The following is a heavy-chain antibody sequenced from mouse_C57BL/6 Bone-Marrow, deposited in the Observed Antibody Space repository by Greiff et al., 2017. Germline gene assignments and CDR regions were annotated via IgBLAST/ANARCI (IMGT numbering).Heavy chain of an antibody. CDR1: GFTFSSYA. CDR2: ISDGGSYT. D-gene: IGHD2-5*01. Sequence: EVMLVESGGGLVKPGGSLKLSCAASGFTFSSYAMSWVRQTPEKRLEWVATISDGGSYTYYPDNVKGRFTISRDNAKNNQYLQMSHLKSEDTAMYSCASVLYSNYVDYWGQGTTLTVSS. CDR3: ASVLYSNYVDY. V-gene: IGHV5-4*03. J-gene: IGHJ2*01.